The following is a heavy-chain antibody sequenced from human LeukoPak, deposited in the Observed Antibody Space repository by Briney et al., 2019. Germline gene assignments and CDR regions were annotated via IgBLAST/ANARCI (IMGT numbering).Heavy chain of an antibody. Sequence: PGRSLRLSCAASGFTFSSYSMNWVRQAPGKGLEWVSSISSSSSYIYYADSVKGRFTISRDNAKNSLYLQMNSLRAEDTAVYYCARPGYSSSWYYYDSSGYPFDYWGQGTLVTVSS. J-gene: IGHJ4*02. CDR1: GFTFSSYS. V-gene: IGHV3-21*01. CDR3: ARPGYSSSWYYYDSSGYPFDY. D-gene: IGHD3-22*01. CDR2: ISSSSSYI.